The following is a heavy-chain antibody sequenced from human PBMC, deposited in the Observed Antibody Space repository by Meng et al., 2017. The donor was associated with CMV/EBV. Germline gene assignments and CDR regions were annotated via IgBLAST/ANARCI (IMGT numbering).Heavy chain of an antibody. CDR1: GFTFRSCS. Sequence: GESLKISCVASGFTFRSCSIHWVRQAPGKGPEWVAVISIDGRDEYYAESVKGRFTISRDNSKNTLDLQATSLRPEDTALYYCARARGYCSTTSCWRTLDYWGQGTLVTVSS. CDR2: ISIDGRDE. J-gene: IGHJ4*02. D-gene: IGHD2-2*01. CDR3: ARARGYCSTTSCWRTLDY. V-gene: IGHV3-30*04.